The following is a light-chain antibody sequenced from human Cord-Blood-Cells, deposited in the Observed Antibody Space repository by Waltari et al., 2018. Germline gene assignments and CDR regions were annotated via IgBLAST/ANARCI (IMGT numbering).Light chain of an antibody. J-gene: IGKJ3*01. CDR2: AAS. CDR3: QQSYSTPLT. Sequence: DIQMTQSPSSLSASVGDRVTITCRASQSISSYFNWYQQKPGKAPKLLIYAASSLQSGVPSRFSGSGPGTDFTLTISSLQPEDFATYYCQQSYSTPLTFGPGTKVDIK. CDR1: QSISSY. V-gene: IGKV1-39*01.